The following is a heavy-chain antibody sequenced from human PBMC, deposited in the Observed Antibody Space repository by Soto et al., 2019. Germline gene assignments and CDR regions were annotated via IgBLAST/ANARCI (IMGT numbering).Heavy chain of an antibody. D-gene: IGHD2-15*01. J-gene: IGHJ5*02. V-gene: IGHV4-61*01. Sequence: XTLSLTCTVSGGSISSGSYYWSWIRQPPGKGLEWIGYIYYSGSKKYNPSLKSRVTISVETYKNQLSLKLSYVTAADTAVYYCARGGYCSGGSCYYSPPQNWFDPWGQGTLGTVS. CDR3: ARGGYCSGGSCYYSPPQNWFDP. CDR1: GGSISSGSYY. CDR2: IYYSGSK.